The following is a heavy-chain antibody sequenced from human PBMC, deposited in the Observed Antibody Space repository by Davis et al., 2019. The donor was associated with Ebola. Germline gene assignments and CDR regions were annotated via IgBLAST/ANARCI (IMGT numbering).Heavy chain of an antibody. D-gene: IGHD6-19*01. CDR1: GYTFTSYG. V-gene: IGHV1-18*01. CDR2: ISAYNGNT. Sequence: ASVKVSCKASGYTFTSYGISWARQAPGQGLEWMGWISAYNGNTNYAQKLQGRVTMATDTSTSTAYMELRGLRSDDTAVYYCARDKAYSTGWYWFDPWGQGTLVTVSS. CDR3: ARDKAYSTGWYWFDP. J-gene: IGHJ5*02.